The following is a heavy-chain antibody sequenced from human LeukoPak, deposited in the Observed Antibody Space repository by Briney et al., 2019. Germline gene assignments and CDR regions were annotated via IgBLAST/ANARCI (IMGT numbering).Heavy chain of an antibody. CDR1: GGSLSRSSYY. CDR3: ARQLIAAAACNWFDP. CDR2: IYYTGST. J-gene: IGHJ5*02. Sequence: PSETLSLTCTVSGGSLSRSSYYWGWIRQPPGKGLEWIGSIYYTGSTYYNPSLKSRVTMSGDTSKNQFSLKLSCVTAADTAVYYCARQLIAAAACNWFDPWGEGTLVIVSS. D-gene: IGHD6-13*01. V-gene: IGHV4-39*01.